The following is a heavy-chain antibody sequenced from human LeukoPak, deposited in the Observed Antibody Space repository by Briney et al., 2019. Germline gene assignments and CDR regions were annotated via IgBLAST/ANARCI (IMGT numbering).Heavy chain of an antibody. CDR1: GGTFSSYA. J-gene: IGHJ5*02. CDR2: IIPIFGTA. D-gene: IGHD2-15*01. Sequence: SVKVSCKASGGTFSSYAISWVRQAPGQGLEWMGGIIPIFGTANYAQKFQGRVTITADESTSTAYMELSSLRSEGTAVYYCARDREAATRSWWFDPWGQGTLVTVSS. V-gene: IGHV1-69*13. CDR3: ARDREAATRSWWFDP.